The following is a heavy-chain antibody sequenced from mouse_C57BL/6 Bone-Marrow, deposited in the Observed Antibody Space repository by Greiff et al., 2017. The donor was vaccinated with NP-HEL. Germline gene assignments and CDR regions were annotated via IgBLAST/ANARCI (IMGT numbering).Heavy chain of an antibody. J-gene: IGHJ1*03. CDR3: ARLYDYDGYFDV. Sequence: DVMLVESGGDLVKPGGSLKLSCAASGFTFSSYGMSWVRQTPDKRLEWVATISSGGSYTYYPDSVKGRFTISRDNAKNTLYLQMSSLKSEDTAMYYCARLYDYDGYFDVWGTGTTVTVSS. CDR2: ISSGGSYT. V-gene: IGHV5-6*02. CDR1: GFTFSSYG. D-gene: IGHD2-4*01.